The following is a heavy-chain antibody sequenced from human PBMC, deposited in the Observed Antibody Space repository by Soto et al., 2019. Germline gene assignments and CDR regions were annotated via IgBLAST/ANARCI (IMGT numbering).Heavy chain of an antibody. CDR1: GFTFSSYA. Sequence: GGSLRLSCAASGFTFSSYAMHWVRQAPGKGLEWVAVISYGGSNKYYADSVKGRFTISRDNSKNTLYLQMDSLRAEDTAVYYCAREMGYSYGYYYYYGMDVWGQGTTVTVSS. CDR3: AREMGYSYGYYYYYGMDV. V-gene: IGHV3-30-3*01. J-gene: IGHJ6*02. D-gene: IGHD5-18*01. CDR2: ISYGGSNK.